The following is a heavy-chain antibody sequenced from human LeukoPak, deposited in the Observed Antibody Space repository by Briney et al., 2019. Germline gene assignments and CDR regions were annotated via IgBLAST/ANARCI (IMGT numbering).Heavy chain of an antibody. Sequence: GASVKVSCKASGYTFTGYYMHWVRQAPGQGLEWMGWINPNSGGTNYAQKFQGRVTMTRDTSISTAYMELSRLRSDDTAVYYWARDRVPESSGWDLYWDFDLWGRGTLVTVSS. J-gene: IGHJ2*01. V-gene: IGHV1-2*02. D-gene: IGHD6-19*01. CDR2: INPNSGGT. CDR1: GYTFTGYY. CDR3: ARDRVPESSGWDLYWDFDL.